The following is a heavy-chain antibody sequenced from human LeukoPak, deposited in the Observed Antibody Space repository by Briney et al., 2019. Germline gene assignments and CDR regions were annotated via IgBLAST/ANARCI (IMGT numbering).Heavy chain of an antibody. V-gene: IGHV1-46*01. CDR3: ARPDSSGYSFDY. D-gene: IGHD3-22*01. CDR2: INPSGGST. Sequence: ASVKVSCKASGYTFTSYYMHWVRQAPGQGLEWMGIINPSGGSTSYAQKFQGRVTMTRDTSTSTVYMELSSLRSEDTAVYCCARPDSSGYSFDYWGQGTLVTVSS. J-gene: IGHJ4*02. CDR1: GYTFTSYY.